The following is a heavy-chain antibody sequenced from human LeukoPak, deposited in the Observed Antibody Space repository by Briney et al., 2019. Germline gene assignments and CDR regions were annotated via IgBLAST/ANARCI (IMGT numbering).Heavy chain of an antibody. CDR2: ISYDGSNK. D-gene: IGHD6-13*01. Sequence: GGSLSLSCAASGFTFSSYAMHWVRQAPGKGLEGVAVISYDGSNKYYADSVKGRFTISRDNSKNTLYLQMNSLRAEDTAVYYCARDQRKYSSSYYHYYMDVWGKGTTVTVSS. J-gene: IGHJ6*03. CDR3: ARDQRKYSSSYYHYYMDV. V-gene: IGHV3-30-3*01. CDR1: GFTFSSYA.